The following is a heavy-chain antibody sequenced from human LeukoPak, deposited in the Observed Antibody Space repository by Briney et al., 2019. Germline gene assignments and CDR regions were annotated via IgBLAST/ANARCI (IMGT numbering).Heavy chain of an antibody. V-gene: IGHV3-74*01. Sequence: GGPLRLSCAASGFTFSTYWMHWVRQAPGKGLVWVSRSKSDGTITSYADSVKGRFTISRDNANNTLYLQMNSLRAEDTAVYYCARVWAYSSSWYYFDYWGQGTLVTVSS. CDR2: SKSDGTIT. J-gene: IGHJ4*02. CDR1: GFTFSTYW. D-gene: IGHD6-13*01. CDR3: ARVWAYSSSWYYFDY.